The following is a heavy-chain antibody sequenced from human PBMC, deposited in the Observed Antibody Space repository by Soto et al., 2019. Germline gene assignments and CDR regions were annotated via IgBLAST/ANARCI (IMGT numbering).Heavy chain of an antibody. D-gene: IGHD5-12*01. V-gene: IGHV4-59*01. CDR1: GGSISSYY. CDR2: IYYSGRT. J-gene: IGHJ4*02. Sequence: QVQLQESGPGLVKPSETLSLTCTVSGGSISSYYWSWIRQPPGKGLEWIGYIYYSGRTNYNPSLKSRVTISVDTSKNQFSLKLSSVTAADTAVYYCARDRGDGYNFVVWGQGTLVTVSS. CDR3: ARDRGDGYNFVV.